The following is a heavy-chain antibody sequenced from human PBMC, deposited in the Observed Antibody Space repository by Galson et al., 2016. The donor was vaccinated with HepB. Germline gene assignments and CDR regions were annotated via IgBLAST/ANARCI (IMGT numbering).Heavy chain of an antibody. Sequence: SETLSLTCDVSGDSFSGYYWNWIRQPPGKGLEWIGYVYHTGSTRYNPSLKSRVTISADTSKNQFSLSLSSVTAADTAVYYCAREAKEEVAGARWFDPWGRGTLVIVSS. CDR2: VYHTGST. D-gene: IGHD6-19*01. J-gene: IGHJ5*02. CDR3: AREAKEEVAGARWFDP. CDR1: GDSFSGYY. V-gene: IGHV4-59*01.